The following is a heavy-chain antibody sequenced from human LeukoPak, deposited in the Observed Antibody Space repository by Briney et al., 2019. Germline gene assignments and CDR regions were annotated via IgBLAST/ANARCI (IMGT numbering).Heavy chain of an antibody. CDR2: INHSGST. CDR1: GGSFSGYY. V-gene: IGHV4-34*01. Sequence: PSETLSLTCAVYGGSFSGYYWSWIRQPPGKGLEWIGEINHSGSTNYNPSLKSRVTISVDTSKNQFSLKLSSVTAADTAVYYCARHPRFYDFWSGYYMQYYYYYYGMDVWGQGTTVTVSS. D-gene: IGHD3-3*01. CDR3: ARHPRFYDFWSGYYMQYYYYYYGMDV. J-gene: IGHJ6*02.